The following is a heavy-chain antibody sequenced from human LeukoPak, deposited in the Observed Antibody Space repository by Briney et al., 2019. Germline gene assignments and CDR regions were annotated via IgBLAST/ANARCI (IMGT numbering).Heavy chain of an antibody. CDR3: ARVNGSGSYYTH. D-gene: IGHD3-10*01. J-gene: IGHJ4*02. CDR1: GGTFSSYA. CDR2: IIPIFGSA. Sequence: SVKVSCKASGGTFSSYAISWVRQAPGQGLEWMGGIIPIFGSANYAQKFQGRVTITTDESTSTAYMELSSLRSEDTAVYYCARVNGSGSYYTHWGQGTLVTVSS. V-gene: IGHV1-69*05.